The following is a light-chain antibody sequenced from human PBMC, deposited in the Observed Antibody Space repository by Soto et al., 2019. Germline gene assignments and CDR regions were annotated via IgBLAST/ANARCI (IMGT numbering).Light chain of an antibody. J-gene: IGKJ5*01. CDR3: QQRSNWPPSIN. Sequence: EIVLTQSPGTRSLSPGEGATLSCMASQSLSRNYIAWYQHRPGQAPRLLIYGASSRATGIPDRFSGSGSGTDFNLTISRLEPEDFAVYYCQQRSNWPPSINFGQGTRLEIK. CDR1: QSLSRNY. CDR2: GAS. V-gene: IGKV3D-20*02.